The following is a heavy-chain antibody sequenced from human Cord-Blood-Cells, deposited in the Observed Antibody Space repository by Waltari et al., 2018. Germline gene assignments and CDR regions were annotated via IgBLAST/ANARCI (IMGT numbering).Heavy chain of an antibody. J-gene: IGHJ6*02. CDR2: IIPIFGTA. Sequence: QVQLVQSGAEVKKPGSSVKVSCKASGGAFTSYAISWVRSSPGQGLEWMGGIIPIFGTANYAQKFQGRVTITADESTSTAYMELSSLRSEDTAVYYCAGGYDILTDLYYYYGMDVRGQGTTVTVSS. CDR3: AGGYDILTDLYYYYGMDV. CDR1: GGAFTSYA. V-gene: IGHV1-69*01. D-gene: IGHD3-9*01.